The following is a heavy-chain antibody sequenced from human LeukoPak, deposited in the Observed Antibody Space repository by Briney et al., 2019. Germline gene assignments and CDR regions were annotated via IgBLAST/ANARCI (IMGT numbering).Heavy chain of an antibody. CDR1: GYTFTGYY. J-gene: IGHJ4*02. CDR2: INPNSGGT. CDR3: ASGPQGSIRFPFDY. D-gene: IGHD3-3*02. Sequence: ASVKVSCKASGYTFTGYYMHWVRHAPGQGLEWMRWINPNSGGTNYAQKFQGRVTMTRDTSISTAYMELSRLRSDDTAVYYCASGPQGSIRFPFDYWGQGTLVTVSS. V-gene: IGHV1-2*02.